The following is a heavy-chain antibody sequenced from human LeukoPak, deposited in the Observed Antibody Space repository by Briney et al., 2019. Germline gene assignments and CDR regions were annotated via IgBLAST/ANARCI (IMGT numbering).Heavy chain of an antibody. Sequence: SSETLCLTCNVSGGSISSYYWSWIRQPAGKGLEWIGRIYTSGNTNYNPSLKSRVTMSLDPSKNQVSLNLSSVTAADTAIYYCAREAGGNRPLDYWGQGTLVTVSS. V-gene: IGHV4-4*07. J-gene: IGHJ4*02. CDR3: AREAGGNRPLDY. D-gene: IGHD4-23*01. CDR1: GGSISSYY. CDR2: IYTSGNT.